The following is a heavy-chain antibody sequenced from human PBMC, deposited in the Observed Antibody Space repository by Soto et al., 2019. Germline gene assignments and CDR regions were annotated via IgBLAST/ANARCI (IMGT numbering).Heavy chain of an antibody. CDR3: AREPAKANSEWCDF. CDR2: INPNSGGT. D-gene: IGHD2-8*01. CDR1: GYTFSDYY. J-gene: IGHJ5*01. Sequence: ASVKVSCTASGYTFSDYYIHGVRQAPGQGLEWMGWINPNSGGTKYAPKFQGGVTMTRDTSITTAYMELSRLRSDDTAVYYCAREPAKANSEWCDFSGQGTPVAFSS. V-gene: IGHV1-2*02.